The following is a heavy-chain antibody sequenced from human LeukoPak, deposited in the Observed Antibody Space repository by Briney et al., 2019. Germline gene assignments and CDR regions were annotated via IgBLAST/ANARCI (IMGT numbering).Heavy chain of an antibody. D-gene: IGHD2-8*01. J-gene: IGHJ6*02. Sequence: ASVKVSCKASGYTFTGYHMHWVRQAPGQGLEWLGWINPNSGDTSYAQKFQGRVTMTRDTSISTAYMELSSLRSDDTAVYYCAKTDARCSSYYYTLDVWGQGTTVTVSS. V-gene: IGHV1-2*02. CDR2: INPNSGDT. CDR1: GYTFTGYH. CDR3: AKTDARCSSYYYTLDV.